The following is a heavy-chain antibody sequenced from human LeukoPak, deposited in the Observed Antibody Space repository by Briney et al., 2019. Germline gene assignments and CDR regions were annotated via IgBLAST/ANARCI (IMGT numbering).Heavy chain of an antibody. CDR3: ARDTGVRWWLFDF. V-gene: IGHV3-7*01. CDR1: GFTFSSYS. J-gene: IGHJ4*02. CDR2: VKQGGSEK. D-gene: IGHD2-15*01. Sequence: GGSLRLSCAASGFTFSSYSMSWVRQAPGKGLEWVSNVKQGGSEKYYADSVKGRFTISRDNAKNTLYLQMNSLRAEDTAVYFCARDTGVRWWLFDFWGRGNLVTVSS.